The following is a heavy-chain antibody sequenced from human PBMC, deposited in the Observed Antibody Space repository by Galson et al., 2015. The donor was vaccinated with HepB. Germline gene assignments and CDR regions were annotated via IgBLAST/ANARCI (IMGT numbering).Heavy chain of an antibody. D-gene: IGHD2-2*01. V-gene: IGHV3-23*01. Sequence: SLRLSCAASGFSFSNYAMSWVRQAPGTGLEWVSTVSGSGDNTYYADSVKGRFTIPRDNSKNTLSLQMNNLRAEDAAVYYCAKGGRVGYCSSSTCRPFFDYWGQGTLVTVSS. CDR2: VSGSGDNT. CDR3: AKGGRVGYCSSSTCRPFFDY. CDR1: GFSFSNYA. J-gene: IGHJ4*02.